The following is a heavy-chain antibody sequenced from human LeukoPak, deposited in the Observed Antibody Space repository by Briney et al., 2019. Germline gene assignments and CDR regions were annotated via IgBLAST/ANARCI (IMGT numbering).Heavy chain of an antibody. CDR2: IYYTGST. CDR1: GGSISRDY. D-gene: IGHD3-3*01. CDR3: ARGDVDDFWSGYLYDAFDI. Sequence: SETLSLTCTVSGGSISRDYWSWIRQPPGKGLEWIGYIYYTGSTNYNPSLKSRVTISVDTSKNQFSLKLSSVTAADTAVYYCARGDVDDFWSGYLYDAFDIWGQGTMVTVSS. J-gene: IGHJ3*02. V-gene: IGHV4-59*08.